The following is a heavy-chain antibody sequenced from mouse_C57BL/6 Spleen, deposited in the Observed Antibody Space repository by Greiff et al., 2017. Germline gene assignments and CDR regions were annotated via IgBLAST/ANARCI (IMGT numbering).Heavy chain of an antibody. CDR1: GFTFSSYA. V-gene: IGHV5-4*01. J-gene: IGHJ3*01. CDR2: ISDGGSYT. CDR3: ARDDSNYQAWFAY. Sequence: EVKLMESGGGLVKPGGSLKLSCAASGFTFSSYAMSWVRQTPEKRLEWVATISDGGSYTYYPDNVKGRFTISRDNAKNNLYLQMSHLKSEDTAMYYCARDDSNYQAWFAYWGQGTLVTVSA. D-gene: IGHD2-5*01.